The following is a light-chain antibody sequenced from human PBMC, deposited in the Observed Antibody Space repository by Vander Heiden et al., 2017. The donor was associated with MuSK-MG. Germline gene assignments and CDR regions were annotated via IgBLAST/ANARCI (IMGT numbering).Light chain of an antibody. CDR3: QKYNSAPRRT. Sequence: DIQMTQSPSSLSASVGDRVTITCRASQGISNSLAWYQQKPGKVPKLLIYVASTLQSGVPSRFSGSGSGTDFTLTISSLQPEDVATYYCQKYNSAPRRTFGQGTKVEIK. CDR2: VAS. J-gene: IGKJ1*01. V-gene: IGKV1-27*01. CDR1: QGISNS.